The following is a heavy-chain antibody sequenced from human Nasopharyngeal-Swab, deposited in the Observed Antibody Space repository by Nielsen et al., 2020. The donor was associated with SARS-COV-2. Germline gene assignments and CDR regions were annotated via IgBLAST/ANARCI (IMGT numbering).Heavy chain of an antibody. J-gene: IGHJ6*02. D-gene: IGHD4-17*01. CDR2: IYYSGST. Sequence: WIRQPPGKGLEWIGYIYYSGSTYYNPSLKSRVTISVDTSKNQFSLKLSSVTAADTAVYYCARGGNGDYVRSYYYYYGMDVWGQGTTVTVSS. V-gene: IGHV4-30-4*01. CDR3: ARGGNGDYVRSYYYYYGMDV.